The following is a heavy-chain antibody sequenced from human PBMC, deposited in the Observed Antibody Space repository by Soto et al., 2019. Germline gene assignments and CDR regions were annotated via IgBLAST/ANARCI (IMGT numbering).Heavy chain of an antibody. J-gene: IGHJ6*02. CDR1: GFTFSDYG. Sequence: GGSLRLSCAASGFTFSDYGMHWVRQAPGEGLQWVAVIWFDGSNEHYADSVKGRFTISRDNSKNTLYLQMYSLRAGDTAVYYCARGSLYCSSTSCSYGMDVWGQGTTVTVS. V-gene: IGHV3-33*01. D-gene: IGHD2-15*01. CDR3: ARGSLYCSSTSCSYGMDV. CDR2: IWFDGSNE.